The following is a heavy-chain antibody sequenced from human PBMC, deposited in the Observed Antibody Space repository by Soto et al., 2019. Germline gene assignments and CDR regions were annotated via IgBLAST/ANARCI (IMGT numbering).Heavy chain of an antibody. D-gene: IGHD3-10*01. CDR2: TYYRSKWYN. Sequence: PSQTLSLTCAISGDSVSSNSAAWNWIRQSPSRGLEWLGRTYYRSKWYNDYAVSVKSRITINPDTSKNQFSLQLNSVTPEDTAVYYCARFDTMVDVGLDALDDFDICGQGTIGTVSS. CDR3: ARFDTMVDVGLDALDDFDI. J-gene: IGHJ3*02. CDR1: GDSVSSNSAA. V-gene: IGHV6-1*01.